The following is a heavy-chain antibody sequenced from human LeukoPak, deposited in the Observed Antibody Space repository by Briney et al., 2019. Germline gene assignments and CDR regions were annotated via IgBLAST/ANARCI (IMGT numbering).Heavy chain of an antibody. V-gene: IGHV2-70*11. J-gene: IGHJ4*02. CDR2: IDWDDDK. Sequence: SGPALVKPTQTLTPTGIFSGFALSTSGMCVSWIRQPPGKALEWLARIDWDDDKYYSTSLKTRLTISKDTSKNQVVLTMTNMDPVDTATYYCARSISDSSGYYHPDYWGQGTLVTVSS. D-gene: IGHD3-22*01. CDR3: ARSISDSSGYYHPDY. CDR1: GFALSTSGMC.